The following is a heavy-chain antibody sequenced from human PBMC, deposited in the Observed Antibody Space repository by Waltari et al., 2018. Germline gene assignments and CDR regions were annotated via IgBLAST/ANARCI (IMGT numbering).Heavy chain of an antibody. Sequence: QLQLQESGPGLVKPSGTLSLTCPVPDDSMSGNSWWSWVRQPPGKGLEWIGQFHRSGRTNYNPSLESRVTVSADTSNNQFSLKVTSATAADTAVYYCARDRGRGLYLDSWGQGTLVTVSP. CDR2: FHRSGRT. D-gene: IGHD2-15*01. CDR1: DDSMSGNSW. V-gene: IGHV4-4*02. CDR3: ARDRGRGLYLDS. J-gene: IGHJ4*02.